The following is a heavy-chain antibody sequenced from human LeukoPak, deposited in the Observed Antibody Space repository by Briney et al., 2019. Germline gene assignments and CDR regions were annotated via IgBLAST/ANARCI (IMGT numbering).Heavy chain of an antibody. CDR2: ISGSSSYI. CDR3: TRLSSQYGSGSYYIY. D-gene: IGHD3-10*01. J-gene: IGHJ4*02. V-gene: IGHV3-21*03. Sequence: GGSLRLSCAASGFTFSGYDMNWVRQAPGKGLEWVSSISGSSSYIYYADSMKGRFTISRDNAKNSLYLQMNSLKTEDTAVYYCTRLSSQYGSGSYYIYWGQGTLVTVSS. CDR1: GFTFSGYD.